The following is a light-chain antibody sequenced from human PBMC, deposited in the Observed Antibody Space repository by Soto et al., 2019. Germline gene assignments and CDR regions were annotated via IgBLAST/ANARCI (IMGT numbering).Light chain of an antibody. Sequence: DLQMTQSPSSLSASVRDRATITCRASQSTSSYLNWYQQKPGKAPKLLIYAASSLQSGVPSRFSGSGSGTDFTLTISSLQPEDFATYYCQQSYSTPLTFGGGTKVDI. CDR1: QSTSSY. CDR3: QQSYSTPLT. V-gene: IGKV1-39*01. CDR2: AAS. J-gene: IGKJ4*01.